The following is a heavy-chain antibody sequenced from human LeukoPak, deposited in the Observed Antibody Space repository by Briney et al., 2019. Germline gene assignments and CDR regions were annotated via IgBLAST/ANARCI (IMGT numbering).Heavy chain of an antibody. V-gene: IGHV4-30-4*01. Sequence: SETLSLTCTVSGGSISSGDYYWSWIRQPPGKGLEWIGYIYYSGSTYYNPSLKSRVTISVDTSKNQFSLKLSSVTAADTAVYYCARSCGGDCYSFDYYYYGMDVWGQGTTVTVSS. CDR2: IYYSGST. CDR1: GGSISSGDYY. J-gene: IGHJ6*02. CDR3: ARSCGGDCYSFDYYYYGMDV. D-gene: IGHD2-21*02.